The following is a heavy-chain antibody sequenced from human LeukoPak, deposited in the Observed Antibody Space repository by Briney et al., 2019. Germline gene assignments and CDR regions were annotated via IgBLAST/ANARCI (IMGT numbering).Heavy chain of an antibody. V-gene: IGHV3-48*03. D-gene: IGHD6-13*01. CDR2: ISTSGNTI. Sequence: GGSLRLSCAASGFTFSSYDMNWLRQAPGKGLEWVSYISTSGNTIYYADSVKGRFTISRDNSKNTLYLQMGSLRAEDMAVYYCAVARVAAAGTDSGYWGQGTLVTVSS. CDR1: GFTFSSYD. CDR3: AVARVAAAGTDSGY. J-gene: IGHJ4*02.